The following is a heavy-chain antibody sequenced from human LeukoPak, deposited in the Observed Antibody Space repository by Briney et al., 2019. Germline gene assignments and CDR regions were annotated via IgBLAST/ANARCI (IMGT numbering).Heavy chain of an antibody. V-gene: IGHV3-23*01. CDR3: ARAGNIRFDY. J-gene: IGHJ4*02. D-gene: IGHD1/OR15-1a*01. CDR2: FSGSGGST. CDR1: GFTFSSYA. Sequence: GGSLRLSCAASGFTFSSYAMSWVRQAPGKGLEWVSGFSGSGGSTYYADSVKGRFTISRDNSKNTLYLQMNSLRAEDTAVYYCARAGNIRFDYWGQGTLVTVSS.